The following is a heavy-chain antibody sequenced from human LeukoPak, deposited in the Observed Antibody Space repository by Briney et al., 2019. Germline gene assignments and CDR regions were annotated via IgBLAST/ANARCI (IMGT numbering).Heavy chain of an antibody. CDR1: GYTFTGYY. Sequence: ASVKVSCKASGYTFTGYYMHWVRQAPGQGLEWMGWINPNSGGTNYAQKFQGRATMTRDTSISTAYMELSRLRSDDTAVYYCARARRTFWSGYYYFDYWGQGTLVTVSS. CDR2: INPNSGGT. J-gene: IGHJ4*02. CDR3: ARARRTFWSGYYYFDY. V-gene: IGHV1-2*02. D-gene: IGHD3-3*01.